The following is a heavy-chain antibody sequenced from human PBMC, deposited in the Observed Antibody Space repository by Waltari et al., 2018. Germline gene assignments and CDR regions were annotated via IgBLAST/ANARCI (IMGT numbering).Heavy chain of an antibody. CDR2: IYYSGST. J-gene: IGHJ2*01. V-gene: IGHV4-59*01. CDR3: ARRRNRYFDL. CDR1: GGSISSYY. Sequence: VQLQESGPGLVKPSETLSPPCTVSGGSISSYYWSWIRQPPGKGLEWIGYIYYSGSTNYNPSLKSRVTISVDTSKNQFSLKLSSVTAADTAVYYCARRRNRYFDLWGRGTLVTVSS.